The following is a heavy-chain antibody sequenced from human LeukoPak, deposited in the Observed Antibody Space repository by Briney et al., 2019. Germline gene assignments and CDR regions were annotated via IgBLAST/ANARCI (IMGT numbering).Heavy chain of an antibody. V-gene: IGHV4-34*01. CDR3: ADRGDFLGAFDI. D-gene: IGHD3-3*01. CDR1: GGSFSGYY. CDR2: INHSGST. J-gene: IGHJ3*02. Sequence: SETLSLTCAVYGGSFSGYYWSWIRQPPGKGLEWIGEINHSGSTNYNPSLKSRVTISVDTSKNQFSLKLSSVTAADTAVYYCADRGDFLGAFDIWGQGTMVTVS.